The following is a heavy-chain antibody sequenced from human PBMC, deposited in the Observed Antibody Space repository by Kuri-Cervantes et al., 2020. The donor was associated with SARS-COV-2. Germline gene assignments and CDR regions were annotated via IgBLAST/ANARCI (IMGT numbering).Heavy chain of an antibody. CDR1: GGSIRSGSYY. CDR2: IYYSGNT. V-gene: IGHV4-39*01. CDR3: ARQLRLYSMDV. D-gene: IGHD5-12*01. Sequence: GSLRLSCTVSGGSIRSGSYYWGWIRQSPGKGLEWIGSIYYSGNTLYNPSLKSRVTISVDTSKNQFSLKLSSVTAADTAVYYCARQLRLYSMDVWGKGTTVTVSS. J-gene: IGHJ6*03.